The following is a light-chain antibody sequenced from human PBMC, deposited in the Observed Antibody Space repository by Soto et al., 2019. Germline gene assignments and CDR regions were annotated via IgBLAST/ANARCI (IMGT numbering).Light chain of an antibody. CDR3: QQYGSSPPT. CDR1: QSVSSY. V-gene: IGKV3-11*01. CDR2: DAS. Sequence: EKVLTQSPATLSLSPGERAALSCRASQSVSSYLAWYQQKPGQAPRLLIYDASNRATGIPARFSGSGSGTDFTLTISSLEPEDFALYYCQQYGSSPPTFGQGTKVDIK. J-gene: IGKJ1*01.